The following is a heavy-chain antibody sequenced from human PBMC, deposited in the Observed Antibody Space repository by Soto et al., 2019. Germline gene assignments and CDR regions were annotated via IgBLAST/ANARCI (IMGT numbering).Heavy chain of an antibody. CDR1: GYTFTSYG. CDR2: ISAYNGNT. CDR3: ARSRVRVGATAGRAMGY. J-gene: IGHJ4*02. V-gene: IGHV1-18*01. D-gene: IGHD1-26*01. Sequence: QVQLVQSGAEVKKPGASVKVSCKASGYTFTSYGISWVRQAPGQGLEWMGWISAYNGNTNYAQKLQGRVTMTTDTYKSTAYMELRSLRSDDTAVYYCARSRVRVGATAGRAMGYWGQGTLVTVSS.